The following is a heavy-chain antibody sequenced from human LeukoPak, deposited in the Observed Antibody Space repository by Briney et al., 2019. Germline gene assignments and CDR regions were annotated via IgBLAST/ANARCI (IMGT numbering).Heavy chain of an antibody. Sequence: SETLSLTCTVSGYSISSGYYWGWIRQPPGKGLEWIGSIYHSGSTYYNPSLKSRVTISVDTSKNQFSPKLSSVTAADTAVYYCARDTYYDFWSGSYDYWGQGTLVTVSS. CDR3: ARDTYYDFWSGSYDY. CDR1: GYSISSGYY. CDR2: IYHSGST. J-gene: IGHJ4*02. D-gene: IGHD3-3*01. V-gene: IGHV4-38-2*02.